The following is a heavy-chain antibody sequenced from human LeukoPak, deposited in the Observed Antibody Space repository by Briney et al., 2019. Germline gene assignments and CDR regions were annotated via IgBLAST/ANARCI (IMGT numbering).Heavy chain of an antibody. J-gene: IGHJ3*02. CDR2: IYYSGST. V-gene: IGHV4-39*01. CDR3: ARALYYYDSSDRLRGDAFDI. Sequence: SETLSLTCTVSGGSISSSSYYWGWIRQPPGKGLEWIGSIYYSGSTYYNPSLKSRVTISVDTSKNQFSLKLSSVTAADTAVYYCARALYYYDSSDRLRGDAFDIWGQGTIVTVSS. D-gene: IGHD3-22*01. CDR1: GGSISSSSYY.